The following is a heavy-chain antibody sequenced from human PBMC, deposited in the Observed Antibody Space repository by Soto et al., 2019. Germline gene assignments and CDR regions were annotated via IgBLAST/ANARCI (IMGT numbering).Heavy chain of an antibody. J-gene: IGHJ6*02. CDR3: ARENIVATITYYYYYYGMDV. CDR2: INHSGSN. Sequence: PSETLSLTCAVYGGSFSGYYWSWIRQLPGKGLEWIGEINHSGSNNYNPSLKSQVTISVDTSKNQFSLKLGSVTAADAAVYYCARENIVATITYYYYYYGMDVWGQGTTVTVSS. V-gene: IGHV4-34*01. CDR1: GGSFSGYY. D-gene: IGHD5-12*01.